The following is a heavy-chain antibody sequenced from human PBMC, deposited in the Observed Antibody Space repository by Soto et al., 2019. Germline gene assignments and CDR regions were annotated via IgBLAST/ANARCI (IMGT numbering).Heavy chain of an antibody. CDR2: IYFSGTT. CDR1: GGSVSSDSYY. J-gene: IGHJ4*02. D-gene: IGHD4-17*01. V-gene: IGHV4-61*01. CDR3: ARSPDSGDYVDY. Sequence: QVQLQESGPRLVQPSETLSLTCSVSGGSVSSDSYYWSWIRQPPGAGLEWIGYIYFSGTTNYNPPLESRVTILVASSKNQFSLKLSSVTAADTAVYYCARSPDSGDYVDYWGQGTLVAVSS.